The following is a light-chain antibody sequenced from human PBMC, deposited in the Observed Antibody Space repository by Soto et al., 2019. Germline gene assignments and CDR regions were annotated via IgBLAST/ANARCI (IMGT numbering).Light chain of an antibody. V-gene: IGLV2-14*01. Sequence: QSALTQPASVSGSPGQSITISCTGTSSDVGGYNYVSWYQQHPGKAPKLMIYDVSNRPSGVSNRFSGSKSGNTASLTISGLHAEDEADYYCGSYTTSSTLYVFGTGTKVTVL. CDR1: SSDVGGYNY. J-gene: IGLJ1*01. CDR2: DVS. CDR3: GSYTTSSTLYV.